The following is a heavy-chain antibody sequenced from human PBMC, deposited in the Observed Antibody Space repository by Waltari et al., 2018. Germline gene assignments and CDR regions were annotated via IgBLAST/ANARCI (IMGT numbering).Heavy chain of an antibody. CDR3: ARQIPDYAFDY. V-gene: IGHV4-39*01. CDR2: CYYSGST. CDR1: GGSISSSSYY. J-gene: IGHJ4*02. D-gene: IGHD4-17*01. Sequence: QLQLQESGPGLVKPSETLSLTCTVSGGSISSSSYYWGCIRKPPGKGLEWIGSCYYSGSTYYNPSFKSRVTISVDTSKHQFSLKLSSVTAADTAVYYCARQIPDYAFDYWGQGTLVTVSS.